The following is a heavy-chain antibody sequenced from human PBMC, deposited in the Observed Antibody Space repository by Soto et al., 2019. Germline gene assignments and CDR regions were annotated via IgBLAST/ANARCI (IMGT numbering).Heavy chain of an antibody. CDR3: ARDYSSSSQTSYMDV. CDR1: GFTFSSYG. D-gene: IGHD6-6*01. V-gene: IGHV3-33*01. Sequence: PGGSLRLSCAASGFTFSSYGMHWVRQAPGKGLEWVAVIWYDGSNKYYADSVKGRFTISRDNSKNTLYLQMNSLRAEDTAVYYCARDYSSSSQTSYMDVWGKGTTVTVSS. CDR2: IWYDGSNK. J-gene: IGHJ6*03.